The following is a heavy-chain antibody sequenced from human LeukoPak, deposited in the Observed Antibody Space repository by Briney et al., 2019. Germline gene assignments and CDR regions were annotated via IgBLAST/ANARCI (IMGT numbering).Heavy chain of an antibody. J-gene: IGHJ4*02. CDR2: IRYDGSNK. Sequence: GGSLRLSCAASGFTFSSYAMSWVRQAPGKGLEWVAFIRYDGSNKYYADSVKGRFTISRDNSKYTLYLQMNSLRAEDTAVYYCAKDRVAVAGTLNYWGQGTLVTVSS. CDR1: GFTFSSYA. CDR3: AKDRVAVAGTLNY. V-gene: IGHV3-30*02. D-gene: IGHD6-19*01.